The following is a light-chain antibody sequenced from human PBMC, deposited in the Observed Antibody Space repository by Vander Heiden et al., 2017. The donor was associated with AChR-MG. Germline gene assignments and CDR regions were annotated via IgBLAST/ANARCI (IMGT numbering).Light chain of an antibody. CDR1: QSVSSSY. CDR2: GAS. CDR3: QQDSSSFT. V-gene: IGKV3-20*01. Sequence: EIVSTQSPGTLSLSPGEIATLSCRASQSVSSSYLEWYQQKPGQAPRLLIYGASSRANGIPDRFSGSGSGKDFTLTSSRREHEDFAVYYWQQDSSSFTFGHGTKVDIK. J-gene: IGKJ3*01.